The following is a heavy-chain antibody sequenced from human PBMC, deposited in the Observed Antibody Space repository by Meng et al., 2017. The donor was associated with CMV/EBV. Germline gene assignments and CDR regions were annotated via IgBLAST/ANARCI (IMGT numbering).Heavy chain of an antibody. J-gene: IGHJ4*02. CDR1: GFTFSSYA. CDR3: AKDRGSWGSGPFDY. V-gene: IGHV3-23*01. D-gene: IGHD1-26*01. CDR2: ISGSGGST. Sequence: GGSLRLSCAASGFTFSSYAMGWVRQAPGKGLEWVSAISGSGGSTYYADSVKGRFTISRDNSKNTLYLQMNSLRAEDTAVYYCAKDRGSWGSGPFDYWGQGTLVTVSS.